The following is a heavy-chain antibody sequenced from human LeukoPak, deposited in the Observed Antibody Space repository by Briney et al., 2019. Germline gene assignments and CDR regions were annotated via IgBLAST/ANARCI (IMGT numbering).Heavy chain of an antibody. Sequence: GRSLRVSCAASGFTFSSYGMDWVRQAPGKGLEWVAVIWYDGSNKYYADSVKGRFTVSRDNSKNTLYLQMNSLRAEDTAVYYCARGQNGGFDYWGQGTLVTVSS. CDR1: GFTFSSYG. CDR3: ARGQNGGFDY. D-gene: IGHD2-8*01. CDR2: IWYDGSNK. V-gene: IGHV3-33*01. J-gene: IGHJ4*02.